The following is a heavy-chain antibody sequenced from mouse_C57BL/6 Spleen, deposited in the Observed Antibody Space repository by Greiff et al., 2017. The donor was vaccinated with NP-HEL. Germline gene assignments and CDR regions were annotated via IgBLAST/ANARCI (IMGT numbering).Heavy chain of an antibody. Sequence: DVMLVESGGGLVQPKGSLKLSCAASGFSFNTYAMNWVRQAPGKGLEWVARIRSKSNNYATYYADSVKDRFTISRDDSESMLYLQMNNLKTEDTAMDYCGRHASIYYDDDWFAYWGQGTLVTVSA. V-gene: IGHV10-1*01. CDR2: IRSKSNNYAT. CDR3: GRHASIYYDDDWFAY. D-gene: IGHD2-4*01. CDR1: GFSFNTYA. J-gene: IGHJ3*01.